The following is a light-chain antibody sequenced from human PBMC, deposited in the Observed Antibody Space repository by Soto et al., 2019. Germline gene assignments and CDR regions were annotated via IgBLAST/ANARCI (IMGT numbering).Light chain of an antibody. J-gene: IGLJ2*01. CDR1: SGHNSYA. V-gene: IGLV4-69*01. CDR2: LNSDGSH. Sequence: QLVLTQSPSASASLGASVKLTCTLSSGHNSYAIAWHQQQPEKGPRYLMKLNSDGSHSKGDGIPDRFSGSSSGAERYLTISSLQSEDEADYYCQTCGTGIHGVVFGGGTKLTVL. CDR3: QTCGTGIHGVV.